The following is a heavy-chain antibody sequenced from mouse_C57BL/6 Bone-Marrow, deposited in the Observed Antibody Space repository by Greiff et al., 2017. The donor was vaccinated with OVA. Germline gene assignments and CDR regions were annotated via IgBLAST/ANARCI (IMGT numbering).Heavy chain of an antibody. J-gene: IGHJ2*01. CDR1: GYTFTDYY. Sequence: EVQLQQSGPVLVKPGASVKMSCKASGYTFTDYYMNWVKQSHGKSLEWIGVINPYNGGTSYNQKFKGKATLTVDKSSSTAYMELNSLTSEDSAVYYCARLETTVVGGYWGQGTTLTVSS. V-gene: IGHV1-19*01. D-gene: IGHD1-1*01. CDR3: ARLETTVVGGY. CDR2: INPYNGGT.